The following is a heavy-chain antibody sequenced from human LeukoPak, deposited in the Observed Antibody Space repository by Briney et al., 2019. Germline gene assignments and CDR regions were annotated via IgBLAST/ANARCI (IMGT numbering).Heavy chain of an antibody. CDR3: ARDPEPDHYDSSGYFHY. J-gene: IGHJ4*02. CDR2: IWYDGSNK. D-gene: IGHD3-22*01. V-gene: IGHV3-33*01. Sequence: GGSLRLSCAASGFTFSSYGMHWVRQAPGKGLEWVAVIWYDGSNKYYADSVKGRFTISRDNSKNTLYLQMNSLRAEDTAVYYCARDPEPDHYDSSGYFHYWGQGTLVTVSS. CDR1: GFTFSSYG.